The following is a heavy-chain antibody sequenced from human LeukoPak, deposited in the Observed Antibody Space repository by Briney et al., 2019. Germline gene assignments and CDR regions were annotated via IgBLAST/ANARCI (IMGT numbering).Heavy chain of an antibody. Sequence: GGSLRLSCAASALTGSSYMSWVCQAPGKGLELVSVIYSGGSIYYADSVKGRFTISRDKSKNTLYLQMNSLRAEDTAVYYCARPPYGGVDYWGQGTLVTVSS. J-gene: IGHJ4*02. CDR1: ALTGSSY. V-gene: IGHV3-66*04. CDR2: IYSGGSI. D-gene: IGHD4-23*01. CDR3: ARPPYGGVDY.